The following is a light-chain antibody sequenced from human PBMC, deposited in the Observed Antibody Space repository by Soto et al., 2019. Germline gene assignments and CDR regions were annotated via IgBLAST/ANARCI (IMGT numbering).Light chain of an antibody. CDR2: GAS. CDR3: QQYASSPHT. V-gene: IGKV3-20*01. CDR1: QSVAKNY. Sequence: EIVLTQSPGTLSLSPGERASLSCRASQSVAKNYLAWYQQSLGQALRLLTSGASSRAAGIPARVSGSGSGTVFPLTISRLAADDFAVYFCQQYASSPHTFGGGTRVEIK. J-gene: IGKJ4*01.